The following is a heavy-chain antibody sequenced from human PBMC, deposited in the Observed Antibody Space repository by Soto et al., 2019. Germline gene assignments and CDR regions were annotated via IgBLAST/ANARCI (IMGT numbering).Heavy chain of an antibody. D-gene: IGHD2-2*02. J-gene: IGHJ6*02. V-gene: IGHV1-2*02. CDR2: INPNTGDT. CDR3: ARGDCSSTSCYTVTIFGVVIAYGMDV. CDR1: GYSFNAYY. Sequence: GASVKVSCKASGYSFNAYYLHWVRQAPGQGLEWMGWINPNTGDTNYAQKFQGRVTMTRDTSISTAYMELSRLRSDDTAVYYCARGDCSSTSCYTVTIFGVVIAYGMDVWGQGTTVTVSS.